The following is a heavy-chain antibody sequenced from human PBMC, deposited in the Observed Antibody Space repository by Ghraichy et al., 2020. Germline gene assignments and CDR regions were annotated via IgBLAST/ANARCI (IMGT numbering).Heavy chain of an antibody. D-gene: IGHD2-2*01. CDR1: GFTFTSHA. CDR2: IWYDGSNK. V-gene: IGHV3-33*07. CDR3: ARGVLPTAIHFFDY. Sequence: GGSLRLSCAASGFTFTSHAMYWVRQAPGKGLEWVAVIWYDGSNKHYADSVKGRFTISRDNSKNTLYLQMNSLRAEDTAVYYCARGVLPTAIHFFDYWAREPWSPSPQ. J-gene: IGHJ4*02.